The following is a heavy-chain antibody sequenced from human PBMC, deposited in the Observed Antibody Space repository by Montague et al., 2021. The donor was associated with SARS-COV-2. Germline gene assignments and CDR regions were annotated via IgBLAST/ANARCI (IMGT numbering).Heavy chain of an antibody. D-gene: IGHD3-10*01. Sequence: CAISGDSVSSNSVSWNWIRQSPSRGLEWLGRTYYRSKWSSEYAPSVKSRITITPDTSKNQLSLQLTSVTPEDTAVYYCTRAVWGVQDHWGQGSLVTVSS. V-gene: IGHV6-1*01. J-gene: IGHJ4*02. CDR1: GDSVSSNSVS. CDR3: TRAVWGVQDH. CDR2: TYYRSKWSS.